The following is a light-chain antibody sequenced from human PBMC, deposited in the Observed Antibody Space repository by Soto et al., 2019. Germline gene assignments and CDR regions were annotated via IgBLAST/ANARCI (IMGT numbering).Light chain of an antibody. CDR3: QHYGSSPT. Sequence: EIVLTQSPGTLSLSPGERATLSCRASQTISSNYLAWYQQKPGQAPRLLIYGASSRATGVPDRFSGRGSGTDFTLTISRLEPEDFAVYYCQHYGSSPTFGQGTKVEIK. CDR2: GAS. J-gene: IGKJ1*01. CDR1: QTISSNY. V-gene: IGKV3-20*01.